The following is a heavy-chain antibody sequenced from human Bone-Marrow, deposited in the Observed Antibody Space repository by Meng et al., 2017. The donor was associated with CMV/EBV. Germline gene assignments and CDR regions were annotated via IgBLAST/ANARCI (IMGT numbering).Heavy chain of an antibody. CDR2: ISSSSSYI. J-gene: IGHJ6*02. V-gene: IGHV3-21*01. Sequence: GESLKISCAASGFTFSSYSMNWVRQAPGKGLEWVSSISSSSSYIYYADSVKGRFTISRENAKNSLYLQMNSLRAEDTAVYSCARSYCGRDCYLYGLDVWGQGTTVTVSS. CDR1: GFTFSSYS. CDR3: ARSYCGRDCYLYGLDV. D-gene: IGHD2-21*01.